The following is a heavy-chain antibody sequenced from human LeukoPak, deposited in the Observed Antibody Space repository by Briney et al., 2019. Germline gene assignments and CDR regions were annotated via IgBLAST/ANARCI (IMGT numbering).Heavy chain of an antibody. CDR2: ISGSGGST. J-gene: IGHJ3*01. CDR3: AKGALSGDYEAFDF. V-gene: IGHV3-23*01. Sequence: PGESLRLSCAASGFAFSYAWVSWVRQAPGKGLEWVSAISGSGGSTYYADSVKGRVTISRDNSKNTLYLQMNSLRAEDTAVYYCAKGALSGDYEAFDFWGQGTMVTVSS. D-gene: IGHD4-17*01. CDR1: GFAFSYAW.